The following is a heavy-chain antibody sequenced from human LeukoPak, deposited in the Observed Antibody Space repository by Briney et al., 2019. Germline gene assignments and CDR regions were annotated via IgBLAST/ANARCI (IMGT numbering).Heavy chain of an antibody. V-gene: IGHV4-4*09. J-gene: IGHJ2*01. D-gene: IGHD3-10*01. CDR1: GGSITDYY. CDR3: ARLAIRSTWYFDL. Sequence: PSETLSLTCTVSGGSITDYYYNWIRQPPGQGQGLEWIGFISPGGNTNYNPSLKSRVSISVDKSKNQCSLKVTSVAAADTAIYYCARLAIRSTWYFDLWDRGTLVTVSS. CDR2: ISPGGNT.